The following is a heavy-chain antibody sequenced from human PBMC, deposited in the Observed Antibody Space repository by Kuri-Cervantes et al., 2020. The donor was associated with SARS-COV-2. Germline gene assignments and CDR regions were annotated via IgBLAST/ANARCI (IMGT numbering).Heavy chain of an antibody. Sequence: SETLSLTCTVSGGSISSSSYYWGWIRQPPGKGLEWIGSIYYSGSTFYNPSLKSRVTISVDTSKNQFSLKLSSVAAADTAVYYCARHFSWGSWEKYYDILNGPDYGMDVWGQGTTVTVSS. V-gene: IGHV4-39*01. CDR1: GGSISSSSYY. CDR2: IYYSGST. CDR3: ARHFSWGSWEKYYDILNGPDYGMDV. D-gene: IGHD3-9*01. J-gene: IGHJ6*02.